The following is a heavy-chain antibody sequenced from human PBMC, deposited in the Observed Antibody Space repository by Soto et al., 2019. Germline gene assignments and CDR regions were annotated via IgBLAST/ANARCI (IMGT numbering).Heavy chain of an antibody. J-gene: IGHJ4*02. CDR3: AKETIEVGGPNYFDY. V-gene: IGHV3-30*18. CDR2: VSHDGLAR. CDR1: GFTFSRYG. D-gene: IGHD6-19*01. Sequence: QVQLVESGGGVVQPGTSLRLLCEGSGFTFSRYGMHWVRQAPGMGLEWVAVVSHDGLARYYGDSVKGRFTISRDNSQNTLYLQMNSLRTEDTAVYYCAKETIEVGGPNYFDYWGQGTLVTVSS.